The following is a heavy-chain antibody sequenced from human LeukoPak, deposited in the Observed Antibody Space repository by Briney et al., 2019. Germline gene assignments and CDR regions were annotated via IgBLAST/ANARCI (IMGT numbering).Heavy chain of an antibody. CDR1: GGSISSSF. V-gene: IGHV4-34*01. CDR2: INHSGST. J-gene: IGHJ4*02. Sequence: SETLSLTCSVSGGSISSSFWSWIRQPPGKGLEWIGEINHSGSTNYNPSLKSRVTISVDTSKNQFSLKLSSVTAADTAVYYCARDLVAGDSSGYYYFDYWGQGTLVTVSS. CDR3: ARDLVAGDSSGYYYFDY. D-gene: IGHD3-22*01.